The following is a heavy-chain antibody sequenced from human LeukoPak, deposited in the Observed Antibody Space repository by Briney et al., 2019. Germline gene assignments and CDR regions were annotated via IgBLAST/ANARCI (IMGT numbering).Heavy chain of an antibody. CDR2: IWSDGTNQ. J-gene: IGHJ4*02. CDR1: GFILNHYG. CDR3: ARDAQLGLDSSNSFEY. Sequence: SGRSLRLSCAAAGFILNHYGMHWVRQAPGKGLEWVAVIWSDGTNQYYADSVKGRFTISRDDSGNTVYLQMNSLRPEDTGVYYCARDAQLGLDSSNSFEYWGQGTPVTVST. D-gene: IGHD4-11*01. V-gene: IGHV3-33*01.